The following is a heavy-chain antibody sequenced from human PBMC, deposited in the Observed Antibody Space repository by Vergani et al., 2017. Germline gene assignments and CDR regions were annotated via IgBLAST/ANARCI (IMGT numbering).Heavy chain of an antibody. V-gene: IGHV1-2*02. Sequence: QVQLVQSGAEVKKPGASVKVSCKASGYTFTGYYMHWVRQAPGQGLEWMGWINPNSGGTNYAPKFQGRVTMTRDTSISTAYMELSRLRSDDTAVYYCASNMVRGAMAAFDIWGQGTMVTVSS. CDR1: GYTFTGYY. J-gene: IGHJ3*02. CDR3: ASNMVRGAMAAFDI. CDR2: INPNSGGT. D-gene: IGHD3-10*01.